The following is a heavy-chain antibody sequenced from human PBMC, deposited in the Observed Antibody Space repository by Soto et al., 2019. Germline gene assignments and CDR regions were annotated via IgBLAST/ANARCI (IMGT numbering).Heavy chain of an antibody. CDR2: IYYSGST. J-gene: IGHJ6*02. Sequence: SETLSLTCTVSGGSISSGGYYWSWIRQHPGKGLEWIGYIYYSGSTYYNPSLKSRVTISVDTSKNQFSLKLSSVTAADTAVYYCAREHDYDISGYTLGGMDVWGQGTTVTVSS. D-gene: IGHD3-22*01. V-gene: IGHV4-31*03. CDR3: AREHDYDISGYTLGGMDV. CDR1: GGSISSGGYY.